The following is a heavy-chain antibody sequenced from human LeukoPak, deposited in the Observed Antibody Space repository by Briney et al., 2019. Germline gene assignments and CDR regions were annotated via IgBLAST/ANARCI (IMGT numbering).Heavy chain of an antibody. J-gene: IGHJ5*02. V-gene: IGHV4-59*01. CDR3: ARRSNCSSTSCYRYNWFDP. Sequence: SETLSLTCTVSAGSISSYYWSWIRQPPGRGLEWIGYIYYSGSTNYNPSLKSRVTISVDTSKNQFSLKLSSVTAADTAVYYCARRSNCSSTSCYRYNWFDPWGQGTLVTVSS. CDR1: AGSISSYY. D-gene: IGHD2-2*01. CDR2: IYYSGST.